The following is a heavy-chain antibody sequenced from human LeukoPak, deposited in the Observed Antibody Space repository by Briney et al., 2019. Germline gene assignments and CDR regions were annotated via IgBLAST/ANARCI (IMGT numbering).Heavy chain of an antibody. Sequence: GGSLRLSCAASGFSFNSFAMNWVRQAPGKGLEWVSSMSASGATIYYAVSVKGRFTISRDSSKNTLYLEMNRLRAEDTAVYFCAITEYFDWLSFDFWGRGTLVTVS. J-gene: IGHJ4*02. D-gene: IGHD3-9*01. CDR1: GFSFNSFA. V-gene: IGHV3-23*01. CDR2: MSASGATI. CDR3: AITEYFDWLSFDF.